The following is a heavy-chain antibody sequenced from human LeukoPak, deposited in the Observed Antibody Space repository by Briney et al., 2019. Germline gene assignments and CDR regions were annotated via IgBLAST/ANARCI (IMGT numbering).Heavy chain of an antibody. CDR2: IYYSGST. CDR1: GGSISSGGYY. J-gene: IGHJ4*02. CDR3: AREVASSLNYFDY. V-gene: IGHV4-31*03. Sequence: SETLSLTCTVSGGSISSGGYYWSRIRQHPGKGLEWIGYIYYSGSTYYNPSLKSRVTISVDTSKNQFSLKLSSVTAADTAVYYCAREVASSLNYFDYWGQGTLVTVSS. D-gene: IGHD2-15*01.